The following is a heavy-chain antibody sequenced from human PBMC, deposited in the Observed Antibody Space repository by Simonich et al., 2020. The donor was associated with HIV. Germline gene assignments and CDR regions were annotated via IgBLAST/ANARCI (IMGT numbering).Heavy chain of an antibody. Sequence: QVQLQQWGAGLLKPSETLSLTCAVYGGSFSGYYWSWIRQPPGKGLEWIGEINHRGSTNYNPSLKSRVTRSVDTSKNQFSLKLSSVTAADTAVYYCASPRMVAARPFDYWGQGTLVTVSS. J-gene: IGHJ4*02. D-gene: IGHD6-6*01. CDR3: ASPRMVAARPFDY. CDR1: GGSFSGYY. V-gene: IGHV4-34*01. CDR2: INHRGST.